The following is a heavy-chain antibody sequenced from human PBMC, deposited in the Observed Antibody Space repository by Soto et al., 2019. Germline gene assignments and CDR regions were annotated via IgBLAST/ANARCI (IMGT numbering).Heavy chain of an antibody. Sequence: SVKVSCQASGYTFTSYGISWVRQAPVQGLEWMGWISAYNGNTNYAQKLQGRVTMTTDTSTSTAYMELRSLRSDDTAGYYCARGFDIVVVPAATNYYYYGMDVWGQGTTVTVSS. J-gene: IGHJ6*02. CDR1: GYTFTSYG. CDR2: ISAYNGNT. CDR3: ARGFDIVVVPAATNYYYYGMDV. D-gene: IGHD2-2*01. V-gene: IGHV1-18*01.